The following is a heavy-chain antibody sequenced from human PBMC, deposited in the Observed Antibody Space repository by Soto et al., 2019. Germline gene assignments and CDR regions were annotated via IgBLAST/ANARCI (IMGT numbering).Heavy chain of an antibody. J-gene: IGHJ6*02. CDR3: ASVNLRFSYGIAV. CDR2: ISKSSSVI. D-gene: IGHD3-3*01. CDR1: GSTFSSSE. V-gene: IGHV3-48*03. Sequence: TVGSLRLSCAASGSTFSSSEMHWVRHSPGKGLEWVSYISKSSSVIYYADSVKGRFTISRDNAKNLLYLQMNSLRAEDTAVYFCASVNLRFSYGIAVGAHGTTVPVS.